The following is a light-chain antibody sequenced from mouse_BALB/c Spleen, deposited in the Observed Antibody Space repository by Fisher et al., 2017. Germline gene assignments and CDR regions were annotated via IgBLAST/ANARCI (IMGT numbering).Light chain of an antibody. CDR3: QQWSSNPPT. CDR2: RTS. V-gene: IGKV4-59*01. CDR1: SSVSY. J-gene: IGKJ1*01. Sequence: IVLTQTTAIMSASPGEKVTMTCSASSSVSYMHWYQQKSGAYPKPLIHRTSNLASGVPARFSGSGSGTSYSLTISSMEAEDAATYYCQQWSSNPPTFGGGTKLEIK.